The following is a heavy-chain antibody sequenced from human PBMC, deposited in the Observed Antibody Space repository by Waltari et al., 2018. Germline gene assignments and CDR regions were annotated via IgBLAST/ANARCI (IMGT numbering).Heavy chain of an antibody. J-gene: IGHJ4*02. Sequence: EVQLVESGGGLVQPGGSLRLSCAASGFTFSSYWMSWVRQAPGKGLDWVANIKQDGSEKYYVDSVKGRFTISRDNAKNSLYLQMNSLRAEDTAVYYCARARGPSFFDYWGQGTLVTVSS. V-gene: IGHV3-7*04. CDR3: ARARGPSFFDY. CDR2: IKQDGSEK. CDR1: GFTFSSYW.